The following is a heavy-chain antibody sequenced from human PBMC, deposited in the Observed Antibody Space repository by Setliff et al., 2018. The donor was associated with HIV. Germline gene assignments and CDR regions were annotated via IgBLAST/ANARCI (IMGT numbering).Heavy chain of an antibody. Sequence: SETLSLTCAVSGYSISSGYYWGWIRQPPGKGLGWIGSIYHSGSTYYNPSLKSRVTISVDTSKNQFSLKLSSVTAADTAEYYCARMYSGYDWSPAGARTRYFDYWGQGTLVTVSS. CDR3: ARMYSGYDWSPAGARTRYFDY. CDR1: GYSISSGYY. V-gene: IGHV4-38-2*01. CDR2: IYHSGST. J-gene: IGHJ4*02. D-gene: IGHD5-12*01.